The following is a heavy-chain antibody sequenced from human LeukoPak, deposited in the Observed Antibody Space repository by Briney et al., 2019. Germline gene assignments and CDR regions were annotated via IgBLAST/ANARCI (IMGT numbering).Heavy chain of an antibody. CDR1: GFTFSIYG. D-gene: IGHD3-3*01. CDR2: VSYDGTTK. CDR3: ASGPPFLKYFEY. V-gene: IGHV3-30*03. J-gene: IGHJ4*02. Sequence: AGGSLRLSCAASGFTFSIYGMHWVRQAPGKGLEWVAVVSYDGTTKYYADSVKGRFTISRDNSKDTVYLQMNSLRAEDTAVYYCASGPPFLKYFEYWGQGTLVTVSS.